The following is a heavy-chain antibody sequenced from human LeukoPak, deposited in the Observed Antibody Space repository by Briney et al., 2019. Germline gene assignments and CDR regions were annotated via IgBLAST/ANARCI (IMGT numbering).Heavy chain of an antibody. CDR3: AKDQYYYGSGSYPDY. J-gene: IGHJ4*02. V-gene: IGHV3-15*07. CDR2: IRSNSDGGTI. Sequence: PGGSLRLSCATSGFTFSNAWMNWVRQAPGKGLEWVGRIRSNSDGGTIDYAAPVKGRFTLSRDDSKTTLYLQMNSLQTEDTAVYYCAKDQYYYGSGSYPDYWGQGTLVTVSS. D-gene: IGHD3-10*01. CDR1: GFTFSNAW.